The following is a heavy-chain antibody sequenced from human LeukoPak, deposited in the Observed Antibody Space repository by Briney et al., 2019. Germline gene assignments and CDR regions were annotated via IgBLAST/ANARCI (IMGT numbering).Heavy chain of an antibody. J-gene: IGHJ5*02. Sequence: SETLSLTCTVSGGSISSSSYYWGWIRQPPGKGLEWIGSIYYSGSTYYNPSLKSRVTISVDTSKNQFSLKLSSVTAADTAVYYCARAWYYDSSGYYFGPNWFDPWGQGTLVTVSS. CDR3: ARAWYYDSSGYYFGPNWFDP. V-gene: IGHV4-39*07. D-gene: IGHD3-22*01. CDR1: GGSISSSSYY. CDR2: IYYSGST.